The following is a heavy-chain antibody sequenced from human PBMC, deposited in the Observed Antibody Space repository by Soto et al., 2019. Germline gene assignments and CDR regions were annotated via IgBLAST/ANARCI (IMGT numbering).Heavy chain of an antibody. Sequence: GGSLRLSCAASGFTFSSYSMNWVRQAPGKGLEWVSSISSSSSYIYYADSVKGRFTISRDNAKNSLYLQMNSLRAEDTAVYYCARDHDYGDYGHFDYWGQGTLVTVSS. CDR1: GFTFSSYS. J-gene: IGHJ4*02. D-gene: IGHD4-17*01. CDR2: ISSSSSYI. V-gene: IGHV3-21*01. CDR3: ARDHDYGDYGHFDY.